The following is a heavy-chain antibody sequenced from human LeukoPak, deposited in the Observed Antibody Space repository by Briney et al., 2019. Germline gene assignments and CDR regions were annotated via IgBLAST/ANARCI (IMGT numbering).Heavy chain of an antibody. CDR2: IRGSGGNT. CDR3: AKDGYSSSWYYFDY. CDR1: GFTFSHYA. J-gene: IGHJ4*02. V-gene: IGHV3-23*01. Sequence: GGSLRLSCAASGFTFSHYAMSWVRQAPGKGLEWVSGIRGSGGNTYYADSVKGRFTISRDNPKNTLYLQMNSLRAEDTAVYYCAKDGYSSSWYYFDYWGQGTLVTVSS. D-gene: IGHD6-13*01.